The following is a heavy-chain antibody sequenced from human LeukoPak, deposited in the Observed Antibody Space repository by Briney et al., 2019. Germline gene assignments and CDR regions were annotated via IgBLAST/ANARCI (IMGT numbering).Heavy chain of an antibody. CDR3: AKDSEGWLHPRYGMDV. J-gene: IGHJ6*02. V-gene: IGHV3-9*01. CDR2: ISWNSGSI. D-gene: IGHD5-24*01. CDR1: GFTFDDYA. Sequence: GGSLRLSCAASGFTFDDYAMHWVRQAPGKGLEWVSGISWNSGSIGYADSVKGRFTISRDNAKNSLYLQMNSLRAEDTALYYCAKDSEGWLHPRYGMDVWGQGTTVTVSS.